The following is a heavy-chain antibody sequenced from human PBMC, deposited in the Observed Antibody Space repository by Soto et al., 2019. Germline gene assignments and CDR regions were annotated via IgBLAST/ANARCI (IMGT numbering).Heavy chain of an antibody. CDR3: ARDGPQYYYYYMDV. J-gene: IGHJ6*03. CDR1: GGSISSYY. CDR2: IYYSGST. Sequence: SETLSLTCTVSGGSISSYYWSWIRQPPGKGLEWIGYIYYSGSTNYNPSLKSRVTISVDTSKNQFSLKLSSVTAADTAVYYCARDGPQYYYYYMDVWGKGTTVT. V-gene: IGHV4-59*01.